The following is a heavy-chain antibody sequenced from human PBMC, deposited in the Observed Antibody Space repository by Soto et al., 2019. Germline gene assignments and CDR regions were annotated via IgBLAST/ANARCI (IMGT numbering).Heavy chain of an antibody. V-gene: IGHV4-30-4*01. CDR2: ISYSGST. D-gene: IGHD1-7*01. Sequence: SETLSLTCTVSGGSISSGNYYWSWIRQPPGKGLEWIGFISYSGSTYYSASLQSRVTMSVDTSKNQFSLNLRFVTAADTAVYYCATMGTPATGLYYFDYWGQGTLVTVSS. CDR1: GGSISSGNYY. CDR3: ATMGTPATGLYYFDY. J-gene: IGHJ4*02.